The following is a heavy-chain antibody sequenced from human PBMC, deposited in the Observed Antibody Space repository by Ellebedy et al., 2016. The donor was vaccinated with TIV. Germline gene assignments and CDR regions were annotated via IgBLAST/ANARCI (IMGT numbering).Heavy chain of an antibody. D-gene: IGHD4-17*01. CDR2: IYWNDDK. CDR3: ARMSYGDFGGDLGY. J-gene: IGHJ4*02. V-gene: IGHV2-5*01. Sequence: SGPTLVXPSQTLTLTCTFSGFSLSTDGVGVVWIRQPPGKALEWLALIYWNDDKRYSPSLRSRLTITKDTSNNQVVLSMTNLDPVDTATYYCARMSYGDFGGDLGYWGQGTLVTVSS. CDR1: GFSLSTDGVG.